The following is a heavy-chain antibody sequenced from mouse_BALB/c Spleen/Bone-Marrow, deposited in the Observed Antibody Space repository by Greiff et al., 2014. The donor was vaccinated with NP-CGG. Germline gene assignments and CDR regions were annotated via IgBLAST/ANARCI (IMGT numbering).Heavy chain of an antibody. CDR1: GFTFSSYT. J-gene: IGHJ4*01. V-gene: IGHV5-6-4*01. D-gene: IGHD2-1*01. CDR2: ISSGGSYT. Sequence: EVQRVESGGGLVKPGGSLKLSCAASGFTFSSYTMSWVRQTPEKRLEWVATISSGGSYTYYPDSVKGRFTISRDNAKNTLYLQMSSLKSEDTAMYYCTRDEKGNYDYAMDYWGQGTSVTVSS. CDR3: TRDEKGNYDYAMDY.